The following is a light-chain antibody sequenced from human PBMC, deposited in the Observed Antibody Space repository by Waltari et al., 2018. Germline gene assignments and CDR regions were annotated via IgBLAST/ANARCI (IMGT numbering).Light chain of an antibody. Sequence: QSVLTQPPSASGTPGQGVTIPCSGSHSHIGDNYVYWYPQPPGTAPKLLIYTSDQRPSGVPYQFSGSKAGTSASLAISGLRSEDEADYYCAAWDDSLSGRVFGGGTKLTVL. CDR3: AAWDDSLSGRV. J-gene: IGLJ3*02. CDR1: HSHIGDNY. CDR2: TSD. V-gene: IGLV1-47*01.